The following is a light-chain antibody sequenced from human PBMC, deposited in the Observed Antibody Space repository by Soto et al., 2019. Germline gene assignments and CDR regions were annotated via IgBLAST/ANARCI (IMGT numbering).Light chain of an antibody. CDR1: QSVGSS. CDR2: GAS. Sequence: EIVMRQSPATLSVSPGERATLSCRASQSVGSSLAWYQRKPGQAPRLLIYGASTRATGIPATFSGSGSGTEFTLTISSLQSEDFAVYYCQQRTNWLWTFGQGTKVDIK. V-gene: IGKV3-15*01. CDR3: QQRTNWLWT. J-gene: IGKJ1*01.